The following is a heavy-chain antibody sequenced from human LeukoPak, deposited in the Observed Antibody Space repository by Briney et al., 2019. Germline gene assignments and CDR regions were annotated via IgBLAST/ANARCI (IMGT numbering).Heavy chain of an antibody. CDR1: GYTFTTYA. V-gene: IGHV7-4-1*02. Sequence: ASVKVSCKTSGYTFTTYAISWVRQAPGQGLEWMGWINTNTGNPTYAQGFFAGRYVFSLDTSVNTAYLQITGLKADDTAVYYCGRDPKLGIRGYTYGYIDFWGQGTLVTVAS. CDR2: INTNTGNP. CDR3: GRDPKLGIRGYTYGYIDF. J-gene: IGHJ4*02. D-gene: IGHD5-18*01.